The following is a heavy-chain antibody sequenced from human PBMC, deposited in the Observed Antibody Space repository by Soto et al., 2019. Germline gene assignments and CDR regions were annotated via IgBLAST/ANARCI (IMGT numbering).Heavy chain of an antibody. CDR3: ARDLVVVVGFFNWFDP. D-gene: IGHD2-15*01. Sequence: SETLSLTCTVSGGSISSSSYYWGWIRQPPGKGLEWIGSIYYSGSTYYNPSLKSRVTISVDTSKNQFSLKLSSVTAADTAVYYCARDLVVVVGFFNWFDPWGQGTLVTVSS. CDR2: IYYSGST. V-gene: IGHV4-39*02. J-gene: IGHJ5*02. CDR1: GGSISSSSYY.